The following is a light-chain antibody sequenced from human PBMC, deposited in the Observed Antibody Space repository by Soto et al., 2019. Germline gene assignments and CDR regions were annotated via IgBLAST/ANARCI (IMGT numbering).Light chain of an antibody. CDR2: AAS. V-gene: IGKV1-39*01. J-gene: IGKJ1*01. CDR3: QQSFSTPTWT. CDR1: QSISSY. Sequence: GARVAVTCPASQSISSYLNCYHQKPRKAPKVLIYAASSLESGVPSRFSGSGSGTDFTLTISSLQPEDFATYYCQQSFSTPTWTFGQGTKVDIK.